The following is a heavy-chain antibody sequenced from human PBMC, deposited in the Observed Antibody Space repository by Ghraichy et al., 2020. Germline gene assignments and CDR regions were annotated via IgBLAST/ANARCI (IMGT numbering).Heavy chain of an antibody. CDR1: GFSLSTSAVG. J-gene: IGHJ1*01. D-gene: IGHD1-1*01. Sequence: SGPTLVKPTQTLTLTCTFSGFSLSTSAVGVGVGVGWIRQSPGKALEWLAVIFWDDDNRYSPSLKTRPTITKDTSKNQVVLTMTNMDPMDTATYFCARTGLEAAEFFPLWGQGTPVTVSS. CDR3: ARTGLEAAEFFPL. V-gene: IGHV2-5*02. CDR2: IFWDDDN.